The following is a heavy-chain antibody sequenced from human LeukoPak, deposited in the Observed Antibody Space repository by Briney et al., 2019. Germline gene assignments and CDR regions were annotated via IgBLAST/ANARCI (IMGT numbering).Heavy chain of an antibody. V-gene: IGHV3-53*01. J-gene: IGHJ4*02. CDR3: ASIVGATTDY. CDR1: GFSVSSSY. Sequence: GGSLRITCAVSGFSVSSSYMTWVRQAPGKGLEWVSVIDHGGSTFYADSVRGRFTVSRDNSDNTLSLQMNSLRAEDTAVYFCASIVGATTDYWGQGTLVTVSS. D-gene: IGHD1-26*01. CDR2: IDHGGST.